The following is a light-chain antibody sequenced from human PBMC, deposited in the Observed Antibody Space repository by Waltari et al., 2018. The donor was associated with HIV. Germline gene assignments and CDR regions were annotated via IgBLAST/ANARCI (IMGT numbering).Light chain of an antibody. Sequence: DIHMTQSPPSLSASVGDRVSITCRASPSLGNNLIWYQQRPGKAPKLLIYGAYSLQSGVPSRFSGSGSGTDFTLTISSLQPEDFATYHCQQSYSNPRTFGQGTKVEI. CDR1: PSLGNN. V-gene: IGKV1-39*01. CDR2: GAY. CDR3: QQSYSNPRT. J-gene: IGKJ1*01.